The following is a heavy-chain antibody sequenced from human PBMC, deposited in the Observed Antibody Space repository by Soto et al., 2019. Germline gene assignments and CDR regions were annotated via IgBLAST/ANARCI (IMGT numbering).Heavy chain of an antibody. D-gene: IGHD3-3*01. J-gene: IGHJ6*02. V-gene: IGHV3-30-3*01. Sequence: QVQLVESGGGVVQPGRSLRLSCAASGFTFSSYAMHWVRQAPGKGLEWVAVISYDGSNKYYADSVKGRFTISRDNSKNTLYLQMNRLRAEDTAVYYCARETYYDFWSGPYYGMDVWGQGNTVTVSS. CDR2: ISYDGSNK. CDR1: GFTFSSYA. CDR3: ARETYYDFWSGPYYGMDV.